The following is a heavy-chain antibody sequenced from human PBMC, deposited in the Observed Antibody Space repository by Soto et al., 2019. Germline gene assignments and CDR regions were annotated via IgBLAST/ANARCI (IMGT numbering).Heavy chain of an antibody. Sequence: GGSLRLSCAASGFTFSSYAMSWVRQAPGKGLEWVSAISGSGGSTYYADSVKGRFTISRDNSKNTLYLQMNSLRAEDTAVYYSAKGVRHSSVYYLPYWGQGTLVTVSS. CDR1: GFTFSSYA. J-gene: IGHJ4*02. CDR2: ISGSGGST. V-gene: IGHV3-23*01. D-gene: IGHD3-22*01. CDR3: AKGVRHSSVYYLPY.